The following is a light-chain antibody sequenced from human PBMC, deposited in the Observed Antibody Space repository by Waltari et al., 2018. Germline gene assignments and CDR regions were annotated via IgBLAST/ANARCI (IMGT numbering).Light chain of an antibody. CDR2: DAT. J-gene: IGLJ3*02. CDR3: GSYAGGTSWV. CDR1: SGDIGTYHL. Sequence: QSALTQPASVSGSPGQSLTLPCTGISGDIGTYHLVSWYQQHPANAPRLLIHDATKRPSGISSRFSGSKSGNTASLTISGLQAEDEADYFCGSYAGGTSWVFGGGTQVTVL. V-gene: IGLV2-23*01.